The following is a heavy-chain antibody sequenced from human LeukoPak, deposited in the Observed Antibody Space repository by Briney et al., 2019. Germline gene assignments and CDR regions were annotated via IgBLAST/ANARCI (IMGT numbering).Heavy chain of an antibody. CDR1: GFTFSIYA. J-gene: IGHJ5*01. CDR3: AKERPNYYESNGHYYRRDGDS. D-gene: IGHD3-22*01. V-gene: IGHV3-23*01. CDR2: TSSGGDYT. Sequence: GGSLRLSCAASGFTFSIYAMSWVRQAPGKGLEWVSSTSSGGDYTYYAGSVKGRFTISRDNSKNTLYLQMNSLRAEDTATYYCAKERPNYYESNGHYYRRDGDSWGQGTLVTVSS.